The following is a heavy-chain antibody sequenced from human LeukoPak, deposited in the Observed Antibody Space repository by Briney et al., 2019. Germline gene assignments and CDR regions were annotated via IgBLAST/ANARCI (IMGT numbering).Heavy chain of an antibody. CDR2: IIPIFGIA. V-gene: IGHV1-69*04. Sequence: ASVKVSCKAPGGTFSSYAISWVRQAPGQGLEWMGRIIPIFGIANYAQKFQGRVTITADKSTSTAYMELRSLRSDDTAVYYCARDHLLGATGYFDYWGQGTLVTVSS. CDR3: ARDHLLGATGYFDY. CDR1: GGTFSSYA. D-gene: IGHD1-26*01. J-gene: IGHJ4*02.